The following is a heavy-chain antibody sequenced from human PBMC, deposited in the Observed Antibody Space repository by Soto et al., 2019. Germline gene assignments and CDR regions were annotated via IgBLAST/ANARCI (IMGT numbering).Heavy chain of an antibody. CDR1: VFTFGDYA. D-gene: IGHD1-7*01. CDR3: TRGNIWNYESSDY. J-gene: IGHJ4*02. CDR2: IRGKAYGGTT. V-gene: IGHV3-49*04. Sequence: SLRLSCTSSVFTFGDYAMSCVRHSPGKWLEWVGFIRGKAYGGTTEYPASVKGRFTISRDDAKGIAYLQMNSLKTEDTAVYYCTRGNIWNYESSDYWGQGPPVTVSS.